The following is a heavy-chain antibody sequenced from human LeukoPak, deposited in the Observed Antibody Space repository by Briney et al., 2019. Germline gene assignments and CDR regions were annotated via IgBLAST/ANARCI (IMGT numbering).Heavy chain of an antibody. CDR2: ISGSGGST. D-gene: IGHD6-19*01. Sequence: PGGSLRLSCAASGFTFSSYAMSWVRQAPGKGLEWVSVISGSGGSTYDADSVRGRFTISRDNSKNTLYLQMNSLRAEDTAVYYCAKTVAGFDYWGQGTLVTVSS. V-gene: IGHV3-23*01. CDR1: GFTFSSYA. CDR3: AKTVAGFDY. J-gene: IGHJ4*02.